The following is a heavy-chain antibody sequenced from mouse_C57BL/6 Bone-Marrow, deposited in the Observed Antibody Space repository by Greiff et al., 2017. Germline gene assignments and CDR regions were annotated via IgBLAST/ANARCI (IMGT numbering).Heavy chain of an antibody. D-gene: IGHD1-1*01. CDR2: INPNNGGT. CDR1: GYTFTDYY. J-gene: IGHJ4*01. CDR3: ARRRYYYGSSYPYYAMDY. Sequence: VQLQQSGPELVKPGASVKISCKASGYTFTDYYMNWVKQSHGKSLEWIGDINPNNGGTSYNQKFKGKATLTVDKSSSTAYMELRSLTSEDSAVYYCARRRYYYGSSYPYYAMDYWGQGTSVTVSS. V-gene: IGHV1-26*01.